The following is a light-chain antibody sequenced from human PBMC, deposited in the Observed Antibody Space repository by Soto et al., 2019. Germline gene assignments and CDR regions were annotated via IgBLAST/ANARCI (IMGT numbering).Light chain of an antibody. CDR1: QSISSW. J-gene: IGKJ5*01. Sequence: DIQMTQSPSTLSASVGDRVTITCRASQSISSWLAWYQQKPGKAPKLLIYDASNLESGVPSRFSGSGSGTEFTLTISSLQPDDFATYYCQHYNTYSPWTFGQGTRLEI. CDR3: QHYNTYSPWT. CDR2: DAS. V-gene: IGKV1-5*01.